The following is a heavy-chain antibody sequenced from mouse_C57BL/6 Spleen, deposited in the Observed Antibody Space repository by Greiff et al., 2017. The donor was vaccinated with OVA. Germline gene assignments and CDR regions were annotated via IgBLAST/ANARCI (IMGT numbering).Heavy chain of an antibody. J-gene: IGHJ2*01. CDR3: ARSSDYYGSSYYFDY. Sequence: QVQLQQPGAELVRPGSSVKLSCKASGYTFTSYWMHWVKQRPIQGLEWIGNIDPSDSETHYNQKFKDKATLTVDKSSSTAYMQLRSLTSEDSAVYYCARSSDYYGSSYYFDYWGQGTTLTVSS. CDR1: GYTFTSYW. D-gene: IGHD1-1*01. V-gene: IGHV1-52*01. CDR2: IDPSDSET.